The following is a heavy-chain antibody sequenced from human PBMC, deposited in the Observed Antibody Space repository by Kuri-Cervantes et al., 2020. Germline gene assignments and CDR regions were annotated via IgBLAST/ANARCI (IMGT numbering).Heavy chain of an antibody. CDR3: ARDRAEYYDFWSGYYLASVYGMDV. Sequence: GESLKISCAASGFTFSSYGMHWVRQAPGKGLEWVAVISYDGSNKYYADSVKGRFTISRDNSKNTLYLQMSSLRAEDTAVYYCARDRAEYYDFWSGYYLASVYGMDVWGQGTTVTVSS. J-gene: IGHJ6*02. V-gene: IGHV3-30*03. CDR2: ISYDGSNK. CDR1: GFTFSSYG. D-gene: IGHD3-3*01.